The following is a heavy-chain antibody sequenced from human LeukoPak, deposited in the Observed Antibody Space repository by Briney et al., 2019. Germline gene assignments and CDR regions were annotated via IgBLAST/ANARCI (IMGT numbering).Heavy chain of an antibody. D-gene: IGHD3-16*02. CDR3: VSGNDPDYLWEPYRLDAFDI. V-gene: IGHV3-21*01. Sequence: GGSLRLSCAASGYTFSDYSVSWGPAVPGEGLGWVSSISSSGAYIYYADSVKGRFTISRDHPKNSLFLHMDSLRAEATPVFSCVSGNDPDYLWEPYRLDAFDIWGEGKMVIVSS. J-gene: IGHJ3*02. CDR1: GYTFSDYS. CDR2: ISSSGAYI.